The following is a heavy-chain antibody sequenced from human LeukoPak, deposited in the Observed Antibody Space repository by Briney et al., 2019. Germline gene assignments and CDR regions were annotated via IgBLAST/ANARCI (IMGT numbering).Heavy chain of an antibody. CDR2: ISSSSSYI. Sequence: GGSLRLSCAASGFTFSSYSMNWVRQAPGKGLEWVSSISSSSSYIYYADSVKGRFTISRDNAKNSLYLQMNSLRAEDTAVYYCARVGYSRGWYNWEPTDVYYFDYWGQGTLVTVSS. V-gene: IGHV3-21*01. D-gene: IGHD6-19*01. CDR3: ARVGYSRGWYNWEPTDVYYFDY. J-gene: IGHJ4*02. CDR1: GFTFSSYS.